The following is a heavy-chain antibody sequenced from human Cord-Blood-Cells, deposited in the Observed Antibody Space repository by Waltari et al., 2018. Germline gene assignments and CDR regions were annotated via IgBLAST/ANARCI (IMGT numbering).Heavy chain of an antibody. V-gene: IGHV4-34*01. J-gene: IGHJ5*02. D-gene: IGHD2-8*01. CDR3: ARKGTVYGLYNWFDP. CDR1: GGSFSGYY. CDR2: INHSGST. Sequence: QVQLQQWGAGLLKPSETLSLTCADYGGSFSGYYWSWIRQPPGKGREWIGEINHSGSTNYNPSLKSRVTISVDTSKNQFSLKLSSVTAADTAVYYCARKGTVYGLYNWFDPWGQGTLVTVSS.